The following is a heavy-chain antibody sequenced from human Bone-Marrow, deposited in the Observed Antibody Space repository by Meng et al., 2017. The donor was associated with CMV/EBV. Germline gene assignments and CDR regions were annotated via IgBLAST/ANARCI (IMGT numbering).Heavy chain of an antibody. D-gene: IGHD2-8*01. V-gene: IGHV2-5*02. CDR2: IYWDDDR. J-gene: IGHJ5*01. Sequence: TCTFCGFSLRTPEMGVGWIRQPPGKALEWLAVIYWDDDRRYSPSLKSRLTITKDTSKNQVVLTITDMDPVDTATYYCAHRPYASPFDSWGQGTLVTVSS. CDR1: GFSLRTPEMG. CDR3: AHRPYASPFDS.